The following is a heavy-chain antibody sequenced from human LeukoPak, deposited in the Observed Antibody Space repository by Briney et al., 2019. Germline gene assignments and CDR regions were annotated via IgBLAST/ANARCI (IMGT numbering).Heavy chain of an antibody. V-gene: IGHV3-74*01. CDR1: GFTFSTHW. D-gene: IGHD3-10*01. CDR2: INSDGSSI. Sequence: RALRLSCAASGFTFSTHWMHWVRQVPGKGLVWVSRINSDGSSISYADSVKGRFTISRDNAKNTLYLQMNSLRAEDTAVYYCAREEKTSVTFDYWGQGTLVTVSS. CDR3: AREEKTSVTFDY. J-gene: IGHJ4*02.